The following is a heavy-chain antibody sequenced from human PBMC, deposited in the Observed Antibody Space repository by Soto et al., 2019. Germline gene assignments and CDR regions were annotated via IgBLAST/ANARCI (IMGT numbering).Heavy chain of an antibody. D-gene: IGHD6-19*01. CDR2: IYPGDSDT. J-gene: IGHJ6*02. CDR3: ARILGYSSGWPNYYYYYGMDV. V-gene: IGHV5-51*01. Sequence: PGESLKISCKGSGYSFTSYWIGWVRQMPGKGLEWMGTIYPGDSDTRYSPSFQGQVTISADKSISTAYLQWSSLKASDTAMYYCARILGYSSGWPNYYYYYGMDVWAQRTTVTVSS. CDR1: GYSFTSYW.